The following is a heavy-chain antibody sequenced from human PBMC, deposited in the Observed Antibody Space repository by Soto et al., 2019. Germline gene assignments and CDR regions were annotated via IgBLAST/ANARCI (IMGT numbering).Heavy chain of an antibody. CDR1: GFTFSSYA. Sequence: GGSLRLSCAASGFTFSSYAMHWVRQAPGKGLEYVSAISSNGGSTYYANSVKGRFTISRDNSKNTLYLQMGSLRAEDMAVYYCARGYCSGGSGHPPFFAQYFEHWGQGTLVTVSS. CDR2: ISSNGGST. V-gene: IGHV3-64*01. J-gene: IGHJ1*01. D-gene: IGHD2-15*01. CDR3: ARGYCSGGSGHPPFFAQYFEH.